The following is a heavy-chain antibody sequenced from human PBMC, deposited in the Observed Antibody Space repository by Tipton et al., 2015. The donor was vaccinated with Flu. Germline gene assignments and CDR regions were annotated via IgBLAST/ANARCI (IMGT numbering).Heavy chain of an antibody. J-gene: IGHJ5*02. CDR1: GYSISSGYY. CDR3: ARRDYSKYVSDPKNWFDP. V-gene: IGHV4-38-2*01. CDR2: IFHTGST. D-gene: IGHD4-11*01. Sequence: LRLSCAVSGYSISSGYYWGWVRQPPGKGLGWIGIIFHTGSTYHNPSLKGRVALSVDRSKNQFSLRVISVTAADTAVYYSARRDYSKYVSDPKNWFDPWGQGNIVTVFS.